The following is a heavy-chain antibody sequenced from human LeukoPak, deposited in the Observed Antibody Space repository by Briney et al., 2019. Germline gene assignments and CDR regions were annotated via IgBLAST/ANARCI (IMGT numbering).Heavy chain of an antibody. CDR2: ISGSGGST. D-gene: IGHD1-14*01. J-gene: IGHJ4*02. Sequence: PGGSLRLSCAASGFTFSSYGMSWVRQAPGKGLGWVSAISGSGGSTYYADSVKGRFTISRDNFKNTLSLQMNSLRAEDTALYYCAKDWWEPRYYFDYWGQGTLVTVSS. V-gene: IGHV3-23*01. CDR1: GFTFSSYG. CDR3: AKDWWEPRYYFDY.